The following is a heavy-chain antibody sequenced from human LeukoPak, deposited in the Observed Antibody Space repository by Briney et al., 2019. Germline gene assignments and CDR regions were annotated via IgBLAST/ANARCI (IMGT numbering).Heavy chain of an antibody. D-gene: IGHD2/OR15-2a*01. CDR3: ARGHYFDQNLDY. V-gene: IGHV4-59*11. CDR2: IYYSGST. J-gene: IGHJ4*02. Sequence: PSETLSLTCTVSGGSISSHYWSWIRQSPGKGLEWIGYIYYSGSTNCNPSLKSRVTISVDTSKNQFSLKLSSVTAADTAVYYCARGHYFDQNLDYWGQGTLVTVSS. CDR1: GGSISSHY.